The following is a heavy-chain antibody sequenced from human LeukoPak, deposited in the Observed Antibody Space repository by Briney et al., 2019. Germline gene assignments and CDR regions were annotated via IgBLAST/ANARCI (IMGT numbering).Heavy chain of an antibody. Sequence: SETMFLTCTVSGGSISSYYWSWIRQPPGKGLEWIGYIYYGENTNYNPSLKSRVTMSVDTSMNQFSLKLSSVTAADTAVYYCARVGGSNYYYYGMDVWGQGTTVTVSS. J-gene: IGHJ6*02. CDR1: GGSISSYY. V-gene: IGHV4-59*01. CDR2: IYYGENT. D-gene: IGHD2-15*01. CDR3: ARVGGSNYYYYGMDV.